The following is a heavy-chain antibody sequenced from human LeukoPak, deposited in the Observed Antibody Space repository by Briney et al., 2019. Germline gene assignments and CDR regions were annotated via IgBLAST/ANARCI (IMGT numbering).Heavy chain of an antibody. D-gene: IGHD1-26*01. Sequence: GGSLRLSCAASGFTFSSYWMSWVRQAPGKGLEWVSYISSSSSTIYYADSVKGRFTISRDNAKNSLYLQMNSLRAEDTAVYYCARGTTAIVGATYGVDYWGQGTLVTVSS. J-gene: IGHJ4*02. CDR3: ARGTTAIVGATYGVDY. CDR1: GFTFSSYW. CDR2: ISSSSSTI. V-gene: IGHV3-48*01.